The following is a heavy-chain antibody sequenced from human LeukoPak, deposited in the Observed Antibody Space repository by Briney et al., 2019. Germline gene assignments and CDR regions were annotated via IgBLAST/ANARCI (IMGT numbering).Heavy chain of an antibody. CDR3: ARGSQPRPHDY. CDR1: GGSISSYY. J-gene: IGHJ4*02. Sequence: SETLSLTCTVSGGSISSYYWSWIRQPPGKGLEWIGYIYYSGSTNYNPSLKSRVTISVDTSKNQFSLKLSSVTAADTAVYYCARGSQPRPHDYWGKGTLAPVSS. V-gene: IGHV4-59*01. D-gene: IGHD2-15*01. CDR2: IYYSGST.